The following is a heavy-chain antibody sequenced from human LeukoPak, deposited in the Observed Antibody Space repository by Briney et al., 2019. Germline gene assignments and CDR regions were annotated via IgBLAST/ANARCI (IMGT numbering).Heavy chain of an antibody. CDR3: ARALLRLGQVDY. Sequence: GASVEVSCKASGYTFTSYYMHWVRQAPGQGLEWMGIINPSGGSTSYAQKFQGRVTMTRDTSTSTVYMELSSLRSEDTAVYYCARALLRLGQVDYWGQGTLVIVSS. CDR1: GYTFTSYY. V-gene: IGHV1-46*01. J-gene: IGHJ4*02. D-gene: IGHD3-10*01. CDR2: INPSGGST.